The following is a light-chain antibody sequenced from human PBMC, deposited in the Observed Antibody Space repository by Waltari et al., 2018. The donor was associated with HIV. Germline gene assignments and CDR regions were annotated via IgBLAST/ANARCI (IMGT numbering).Light chain of an antibody. J-gene: IGLJ3*02. CDR2: YNS. Sequence: SFVLSQPPSVSVAPGETARITCEGNNIGAKTVHWYQQKPGQAPLMIIYYNSDRPPGIPERFSASNSGNTATLTLTRVEAGDEADYYCQVSDSRGDSRVFGGGTKLTVL. CDR1: NIGAKT. V-gene: IGLV3-21*04. CDR3: QVSDSRGDSRV.